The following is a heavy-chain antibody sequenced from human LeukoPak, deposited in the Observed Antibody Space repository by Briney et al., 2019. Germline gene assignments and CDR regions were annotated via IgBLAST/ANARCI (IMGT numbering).Heavy chain of an antibody. J-gene: IGHJ4*02. CDR3: ARVSSGSTGDFDY. Sequence: SETLSLTCIVSGGSFSSYYWSWIRQPPGKGLEWIGYIYYSGSTNYNPSLKSRATMSVDTSKNQISLKLSSVTAADTAVYYCARVSSGSTGDFDYWGQGALVTVSS. D-gene: IGHD6-19*01. CDR1: GGSFSSYY. CDR2: IYYSGST. V-gene: IGHV4-59*01.